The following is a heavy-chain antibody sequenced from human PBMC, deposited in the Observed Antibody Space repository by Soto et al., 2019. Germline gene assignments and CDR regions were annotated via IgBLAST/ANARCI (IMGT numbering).Heavy chain of an antibody. CDR3: GRGRSGQIVVFY. CDR1: GYTFTGHY. Sequence: QVQLVQSGAEVQKPGASVKVSCKASGYTFTGHYIHWVRQAPEQGPEWMGEIGPETGATRYAQKFQGRVTMTRDMSITTVYMELNNLSPDDTAVYYCGRGRSGQIVVFYWGQGTPVTVSS. D-gene: IGHD1-26*01. J-gene: IGHJ4*02. V-gene: IGHV1-2*02. CDR2: IGPETGAT.